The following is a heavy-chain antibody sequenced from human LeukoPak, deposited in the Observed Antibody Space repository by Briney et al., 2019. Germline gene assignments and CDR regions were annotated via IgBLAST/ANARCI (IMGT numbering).Heavy chain of an antibody. CDR2: IYTNETT. Sequence: PSEPLSLTCTVSAGSISSYHWSWIRQAAGKGLECIGRIYTNETTNYNPSLKNLVTLSIESSKNQLSLRVRPVTAAHTPVYHFARNRGSHRYYYGLDVWGQGTTVTVSS. V-gene: IGHV4-4*07. D-gene: IGHD3-16*02. J-gene: IGHJ6*02. CDR1: AGSISSYH. CDR3: ARNRGSHRYYYGLDV.